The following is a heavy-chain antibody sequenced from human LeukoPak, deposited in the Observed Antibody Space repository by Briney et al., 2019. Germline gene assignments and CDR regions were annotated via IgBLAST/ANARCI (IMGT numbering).Heavy chain of an antibody. Sequence: GGSLRLSCAASGFTFSSYSMNWVRQAPGKGLEWVSYISSSSSTIYYADSVKGRFTISRDNAKNSLYLQMNSLRAEDTAVYYCARKRLGYSSSWHVDYWGQGTLVTVSS. CDR2: ISSSSSTI. D-gene: IGHD6-13*01. J-gene: IGHJ4*02. CDR1: GFTFSSYS. V-gene: IGHV3-48*04. CDR3: ARKRLGYSSSWHVDY.